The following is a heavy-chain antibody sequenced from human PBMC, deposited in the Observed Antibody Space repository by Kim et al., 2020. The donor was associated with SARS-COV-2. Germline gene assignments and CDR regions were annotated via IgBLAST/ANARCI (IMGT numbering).Heavy chain of an antibody. V-gene: IGHV3-23*01. Sequence: TFEADSVRGRFTITRDIARSTLYLQMNSLGAEGTALYYCAKDVWGYSGMDVWGQGTTVTVAS. CDR2: T. CDR3: AKDVWGYSGMDV. J-gene: IGHJ6*02. D-gene: IGHD3-16*02.